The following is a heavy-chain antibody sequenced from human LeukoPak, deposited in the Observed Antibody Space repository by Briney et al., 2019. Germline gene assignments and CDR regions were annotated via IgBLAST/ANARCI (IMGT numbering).Heavy chain of an antibody. D-gene: IGHD3-10*01. CDR2: ISYDGSNK. CDR3: AKFSTSYYGSGSYPHDY. Sequence: GGSLRLSCAASGFTFSSYGMHWVRQAPGKGLEWVAVISYDGSNKYYADSVKGRFTISRDNSKNTLYLQMNSLRAEDTAVYYCAKFSTSYYGSGSYPHDYWGQGALVTVSS. CDR1: GFTFSSYG. J-gene: IGHJ4*02. V-gene: IGHV3-30*18.